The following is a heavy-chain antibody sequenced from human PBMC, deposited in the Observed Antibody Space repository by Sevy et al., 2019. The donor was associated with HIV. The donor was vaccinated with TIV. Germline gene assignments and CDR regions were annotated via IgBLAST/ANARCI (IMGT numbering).Heavy chain of an antibody. CDR2: ISAYNGNT. Sequence: ASVKVSCKASGYTFTSYAISWVRQAPGQGLEWMGWISAYNGNTNYEQKFQGRVTMTTDTSTSTAYMELRSLRSDDTALYYCARRPVAGLGFFDYWGQGTLVTVSS. CDR3: ARRPVAGLGFFDY. D-gene: IGHD6-19*01. V-gene: IGHV1-18*01. CDR1: GYTFTSYA. J-gene: IGHJ4*02.